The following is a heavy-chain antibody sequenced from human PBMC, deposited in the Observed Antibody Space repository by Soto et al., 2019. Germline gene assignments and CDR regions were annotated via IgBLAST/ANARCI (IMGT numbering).Heavy chain of an antibody. Sequence: QVHLQESGPGLVKPSQTLSLTCAVAGVSVTSGDYYWSWIRQPPGKGLEWIGYTYYTGRTYYNPSLMSRVYTSLATSKNQFSLRLSSVTAADTAVYYCARRPLFSAFDVWGQGPLVAFSS. J-gene: IGHJ3*01. V-gene: IGHV4-30-4*01. CDR1: GVSVTSGDYY. D-gene: IGHD3-9*01. CDR2: TYYTGRT. CDR3: ARRPLFSAFDV.